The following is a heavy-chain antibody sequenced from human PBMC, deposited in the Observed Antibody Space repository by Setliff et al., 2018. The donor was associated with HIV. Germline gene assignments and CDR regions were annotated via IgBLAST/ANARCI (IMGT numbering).Heavy chain of an antibody. Sequence: SVKVSCKASGGTFSNYAINWVRQAPGQGLEWLVGIIPILGTANYAQKFQGRVTITTDESTSTAYMELSSLRSGDTAVYYCARGAHPGSAEDYYYYYMDVWGKGTTVTVSS. CDR1: GGTFSNYA. CDR3: ARGAHPGSAEDYYYYYMDV. J-gene: IGHJ6*03. D-gene: IGHD3-10*01. V-gene: IGHV1-69*05. CDR2: IIPILGTA.